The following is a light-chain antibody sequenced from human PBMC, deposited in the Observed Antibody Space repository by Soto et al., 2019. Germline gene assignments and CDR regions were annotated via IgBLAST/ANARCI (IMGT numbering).Light chain of an antibody. CDR3: QQYNTWPS. CDR1: ENINRN. V-gene: IGKV3-15*01. Sequence: EILLTQSPPTLSVSPGEGATLSCRASENINRNLAWYQQKPGQAPRLLIYDASTRATGIPARYSGCGSVTEFTLTISSLQSDDFGVYYCQQYNTWPSFGHGTKVEIK. CDR2: DAS. J-gene: IGKJ1*01.